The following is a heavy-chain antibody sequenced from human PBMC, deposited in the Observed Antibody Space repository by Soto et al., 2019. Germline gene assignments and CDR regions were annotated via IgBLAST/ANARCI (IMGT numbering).Heavy chain of an antibody. CDR2: ISAYNGNK. Sequence: QVQLVQSGAEVKKPGTSVKVSCKTSGFTFTTFSITWVRQVPGQGLEWMGWISAYNGNKNYAQKFQGRVTMTTDTSTSTAYMGLRSLTSDDTAVYYCARGGDSPDYWGQGTLVTVSS. V-gene: IGHV1-18*01. J-gene: IGHJ4*02. CDR1: GFTFTTFS. D-gene: IGHD3-16*01. CDR3: ARGGDSPDY.